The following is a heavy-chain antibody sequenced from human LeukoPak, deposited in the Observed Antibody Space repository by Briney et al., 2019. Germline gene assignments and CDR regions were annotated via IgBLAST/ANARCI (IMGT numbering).Heavy chain of an antibody. CDR2: IIPIFGTA. J-gene: IGHJ4*02. CDR1: GGTFSSYA. Sequence: ASVKVSCKASGGTFSSYAISWVRQAPGQGLEWMGGIIPIFGTANYAQKFQGRVTITTDESTSTAYMELSSLGSEDTAVYYCARVSGYSGYDSTPSHWGQGTLVTVSS. V-gene: IGHV1-69*05. D-gene: IGHD5-12*01. CDR3: ARVSGYSGYDSTPSH.